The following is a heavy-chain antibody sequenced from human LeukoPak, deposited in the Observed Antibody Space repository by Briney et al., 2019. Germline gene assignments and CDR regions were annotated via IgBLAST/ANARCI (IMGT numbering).Heavy chain of an antibody. D-gene: IGHD6-19*01. J-gene: IGHJ4*02. CDR3: ATSGWYLLPGIY. V-gene: IGHV4-38-2*02. CDR1: GYSISSGYY. Sequence: SETLSLTCTVSGYSISSGYYWGWIRQPPGKGLEWIGSIYHSGSTYYNPSLKSRVTISVDTSKNQFSLKLSSVTAADTAVFYCATSGWYLLPGIYWGQGTLVTVSS. CDR2: IYHSGST.